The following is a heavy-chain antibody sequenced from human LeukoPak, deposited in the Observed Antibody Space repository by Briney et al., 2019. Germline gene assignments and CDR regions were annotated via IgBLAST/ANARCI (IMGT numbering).Heavy chain of an antibody. CDR3: ARAPRGSASPGGGY. D-gene: IGHD3-16*01. CDR2: VDPEDGET. Sequence: ASVKVSCKASGYTFTNYYMHWVQQAPGEGLEWMGRVDPEDGETIYSEKFQDRVTIPADTSTDTPYLEMSSLRAEDTAVYYCARAPRGSASPGGGYWGQGTLVTVSS. J-gene: IGHJ4*02. V-gene: IGHV1-69-2*01. CDR1: GYTFTNYY.